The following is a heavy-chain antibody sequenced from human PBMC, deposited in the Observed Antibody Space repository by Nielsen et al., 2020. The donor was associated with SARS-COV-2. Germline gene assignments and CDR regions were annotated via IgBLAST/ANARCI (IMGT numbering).Heavy chain of an antibody. CDR2: ITDSGTT. J-gene: IGHJ4*03. Sequence: SETLSLTCTVSGDSMNRYSWSWIRQPPGKGLEWIGFITDSGTTNYSPSLKSRVTISVDTSQNQFSLKLTSVTPSDTAVYYCARGFDYWGQGTTVTVSS. V-gene: IGHV4-59*01. CDR3: ARGFDY. CDR1: GDSMNRYS.